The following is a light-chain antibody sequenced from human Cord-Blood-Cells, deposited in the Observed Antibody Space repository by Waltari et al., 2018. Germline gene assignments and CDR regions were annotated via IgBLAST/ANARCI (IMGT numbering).Light chain of an antibody. Sequence: QSALTQPASVSGSPGQSITISCTGTSSDVGGFNYVSWYQQHPGKAPKLMIYEVSNRPSGVSNRFSGSKSGYTASLTISGLQAEDEADYYCSSYTSSSTPVFGGGTKLTVL. J-gene: IGLJ2*01. CDR2: EVS. CDR3: SSYTSSSTPV. V-gene: IGLV2-14*01. CDR1: SSDVGGFNY.